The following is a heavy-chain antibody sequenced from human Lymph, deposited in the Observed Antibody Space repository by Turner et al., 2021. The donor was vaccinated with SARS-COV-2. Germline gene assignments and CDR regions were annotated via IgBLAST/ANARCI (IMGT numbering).Heavy chain of an antibody. CDR3: ARHGFSGWYGGGMDV. CDR1: GGSISSYY. J-gene: IGHJ6*02. Sequence: QVQLQESGTGLVKPSETLSLTCTVSGGSISSYYWSWIRQPPGKGLEWIGYIHYSGSTTYNPSLKSRVTISVDTSKNQFSLKLNSVTAADTAVYYCARHGFSGWYGGGMDVWGQGTTVTVSS. D-gene: IGHD6-19*01. CDR2: IHYSGST. V-gene: IGHV4-59*08.